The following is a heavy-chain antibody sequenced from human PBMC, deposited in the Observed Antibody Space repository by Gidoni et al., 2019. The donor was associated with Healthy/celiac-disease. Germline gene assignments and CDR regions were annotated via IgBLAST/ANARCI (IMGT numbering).Heavy chain of an antibody. J-gene: IGHJ4*02. CDR3: ARGWGWQQLAHFDY. V-gene: IGHV4-31*03. Sequence: QVQLQESGPGLVKPSQTLSLTCTVSGGSIRSGGYYWSWIRQHPGKGLEWIGYIYYSGSTYYNPSLKSRVTISVDTSKNQFSLKLSSVTAADTAVYYCARGWGWQQLAHFDYWGQGTLVTVSS. D-gene: IGHD6-13*01. CDR1: GGSIRSGGYY. CDR2: IYYSGST.